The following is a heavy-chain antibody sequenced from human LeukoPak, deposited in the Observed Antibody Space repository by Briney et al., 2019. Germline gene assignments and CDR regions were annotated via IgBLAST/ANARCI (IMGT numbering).Heavy chain of an antibody. J-gene: IGHJ4*02. D-gene: IGHD3-22*01. CDR2: VNHSGVT. V-gene: IGHV4-34*01. CDR3: ARGVHYDNSGYYQRGFDS. Sequence: SETLSLTCDVYGESLNNYYWSWIRQPPGKALDWIGEVNHSGVTKYHPSLKSRVTISLDTSKNQFSLKLTSVTAADTAVFYCARGVHYDNSGYYQRGFDSWGQGTLVTVSS. CDR1: GESLNNYY.